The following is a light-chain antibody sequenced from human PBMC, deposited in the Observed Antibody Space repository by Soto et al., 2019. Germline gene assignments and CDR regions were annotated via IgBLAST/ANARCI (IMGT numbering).Light chain of an antibody. CDR1: QSVTSSY. Sequence: ENVLTQSPGTLSLSPGERATLSCRASQSVTSSYLAWYQQKPGQAPRLLIYGASSRATGIPDRFSGSGSGTDFTLTISRLEPEDFAVYYCQQYGSSPQTFGQGTKVEI. V-gene: IGKV3-20*01. CDR2: GAS. J-gene: IGKJ1*01. CDR3: QQYGSSPQT.